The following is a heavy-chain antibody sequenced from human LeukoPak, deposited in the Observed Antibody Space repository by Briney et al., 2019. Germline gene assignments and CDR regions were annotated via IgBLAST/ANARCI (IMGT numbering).Heavy chain of an antibody. CDR1: GGSISSGDYY. D-gene: IGHD6-13*01. CDR3: ARDLGAAAGTVERGIFDY. V-gene: IGHV4-30-4*01. CDR2: IYYSGST. Sequence: SETLSLTCTVSGGSISSGDYYWSWIRQPPGKGLEWIGYIYYSGSTYYNPSLKSRVTISVDTSKNQFSLKLSSVTAADTAVYYCARDLGAAAGTVERGIFDYWGQGTLVTVSS. J-gene: IGHJ4*02.